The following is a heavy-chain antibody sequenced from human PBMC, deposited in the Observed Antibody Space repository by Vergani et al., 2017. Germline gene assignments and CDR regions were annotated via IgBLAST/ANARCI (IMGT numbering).Heavy chain of an antibody. J-gene: IGHJ4*02. CDR1: GFTFDDYA. CDR3: AKDRSTERVPYYFDY. D-gene: IGHD2-2*01. CDR2: IRWNSGSI. Sequence: EVQLVESGGGLVQPGRSLRLSCAASGFTFDDYAMHWVRQAPGKGLEWVSGIRWNSGSIGYADSVKGRFTISRDNAKNSLYLQMNSLRAEDTALYYCAKDRSTERVPYYFDYWGQGTLVTVSS. V-gene: IGHV3-9*01.